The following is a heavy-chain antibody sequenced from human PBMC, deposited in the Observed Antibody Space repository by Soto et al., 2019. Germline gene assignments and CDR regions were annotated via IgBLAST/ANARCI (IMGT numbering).Heavy chain of an antibody. J-gene: IGHJ6*02. CDR2: TRNKAYTYTT. CDR1: GFSCSDHY. CDR3: RTSFWSGYSYGMDV. D-gene: IGHD3-3*01. V-gene: IGHV3-72*01. Sequence: EVQLVESGGGLVQPGGSLRLSCVASGFSCSDHYMDWVRQAPGKGLDWVGRTRNKAYTYTTEYAASVKGRFTISRDDSKNSLHLQMNRLKTEDTVVNYCRTSFWSGYSYGMDVWGQGTTVTVSS.